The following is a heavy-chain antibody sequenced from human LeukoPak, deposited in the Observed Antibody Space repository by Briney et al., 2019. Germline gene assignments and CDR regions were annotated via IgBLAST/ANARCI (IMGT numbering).Heavy chain of an antibody. V-gene: IGHV4-30-2*01. CDR3: ARDPRAGTPEPIDY. D-gene: IGHD1-7*01. CDR2: IYHSGST. Sequence: PSQTLSLTCTVSGGSISSGGYYWSWIRQPPGKGLEWIGYIYHSGSTYYNPSLKSRVTISVDRSKNQFSLKLSSVTAADTAVYYCARDPRAGTPEPIDYWGQGTLVTVSS. J-gene: IGHJ4*02. CDR1: GGSISSGGYY.